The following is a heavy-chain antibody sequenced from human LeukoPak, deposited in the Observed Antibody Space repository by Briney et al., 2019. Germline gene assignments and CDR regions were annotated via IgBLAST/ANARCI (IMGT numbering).Heavy chain of an antibody. Sequence: PSETLSLTCTVSGGSISSYYWTWIRQPAGKGLEWIGRMYTSGSTNYNPSLKSRVSMSVDKSKNQFSLKLSSVTAADTAVYYCARETRSSLGACSSASCPTYFDVWGRGTLVTVSS. CDR1: GGSISSYY. D-gene: IGHD2-2*01. CDR2: MYTSGST. J-gene: IGHJ2*01. V-gene: IGHV4-4*07. CDR3: ARETRSSLGACSSASCPTYFDV.